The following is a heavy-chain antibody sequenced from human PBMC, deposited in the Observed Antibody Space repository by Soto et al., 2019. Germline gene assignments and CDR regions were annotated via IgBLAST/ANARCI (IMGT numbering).Heavy chain of an antibody. D-gene: IGHD3-22*01. Sequence: GGSLRLSCAASGFTLSSYWMHWVRQAPGKGLVWVSRINSDGSGTTYADSVKGRFTISRDNAKNTLYLQMNSLRAEETAVYFCARDLHYYDSINDAFDIWGQGTMVTVSS. CDR3: ARDLHYYDSINDAFDI. CDR2: INSDGSGT. J-gene: IGHJ3*02. CDR1: GFTLSSYW. V-gene: IGHV3-74*01.